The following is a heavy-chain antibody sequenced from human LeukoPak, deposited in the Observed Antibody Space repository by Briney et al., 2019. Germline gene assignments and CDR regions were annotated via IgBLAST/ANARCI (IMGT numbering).Heavy chain of an antibody. D-gene: IGHD2-21*02. CDR1: GFIFSNYG. Sequence: PGGSLRLSCAASGFIFSNYGMHWVRQTPGKGLEWVAVISYDGSNKYYADSVKGRFTISRDNSKNTLYLQMNSLRTEDTAVYYCAKDSESGDGYWGQGTLVTVSS. CDR3: AKDSESGDGY. V-gene: IGHV3-30*18. CDR2: ISYDGSNK. J-gene: IGHJ1*01.